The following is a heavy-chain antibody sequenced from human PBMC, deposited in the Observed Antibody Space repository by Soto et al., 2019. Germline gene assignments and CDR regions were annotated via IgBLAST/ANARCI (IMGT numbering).Heavy chain of an antibody. CDR3: ASVTRTCISTSCYRYYYGMDV. CDR2: IYYSGST. CDR1: SGSMSSSLNH. Sequence: SETLSLTCIVSSGSMSSSLNHWSWIRQPPGKGLEWIGYIYYSGSTNYNPSLKSRVTISVDTSKNQFSLKLSSVTAADTAVYYCASVTRTCISTSCYRYYYGMDVWGQGTTVT. J-gene: IGHJ6*02. D-gene: IGHD2-2*02. V-gene: IGHV4-61*01.